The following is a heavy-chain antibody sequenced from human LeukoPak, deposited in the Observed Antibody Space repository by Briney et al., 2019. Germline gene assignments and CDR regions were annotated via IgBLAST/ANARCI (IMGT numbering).Heavy chain of an antibody. Sequence: ASVKVSCKASGYTFTSYGISWVRQAPGQGLEWMGWISAYNGNTNYAQKLQARVTMTTDTSTSTAYMELSRLRSDDTAVYYCARDQFGYGEYYYYYYMDVWGKGTTVTVSS. V-gene: IGHV1-18*01. D-gene: IGHD4-17*01. CDR3: ARDQFGYGEYYYYYYMDV. CDR2: ISAYNGNT. CDR1: GYTFTSYG. J-gene: IGHJ6*03.